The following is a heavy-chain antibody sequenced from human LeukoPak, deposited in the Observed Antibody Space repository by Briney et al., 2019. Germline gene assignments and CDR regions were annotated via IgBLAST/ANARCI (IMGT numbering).Heavy chain of an antibody. D-gene: IGHD2-15*01. CDR1: GGSISSSSYY. CDR3: AREGRGYCSGGSCYSYFDY. Sequence: PSETLSLTCTVSGGSISSSSYYWGWIRQPPGKGLEWIGSIYYSGSTYYNPSLKSRVTISVDTSKNQFSLKLSSVTAADTAVYYCAREGRGYCSGGSCYSYFDYWGQGTLVTVSS. CDR2: IYYSGST. J-gene: IGHJ4*02. V-gene: IGHV4-39*07.